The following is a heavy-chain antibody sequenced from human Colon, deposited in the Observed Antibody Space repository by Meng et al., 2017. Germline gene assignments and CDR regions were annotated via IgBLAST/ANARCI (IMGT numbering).Heavy chain of an antibody. CDR2: INTNTQEP. J-gene: IGHJ4*02. D-gene: IGHD3-22*01. CDR1: GYSFTTFG. CDR3: ARKASGYSYSTN. Sequence: QVQMAQNGSESRQPGASVKVSCKASGYSFTTFGINWVRQAPGQGLEWLGWINTNTQEPTYAQGFTGRYAFSLDTSVSTAYLQISSLESEDTAVYYCARKASGYSYSTNWGQGTLVTVSS. V-gene: IGHV7-4-1*02.